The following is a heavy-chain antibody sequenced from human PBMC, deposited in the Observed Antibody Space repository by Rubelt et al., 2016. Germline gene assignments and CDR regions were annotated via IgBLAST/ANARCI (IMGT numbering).Heavy chain of an antibody. CDR2: ISNSGGSP. CDR3: AKGVYESDY. D-gene: IGHD1-14*01. V-gene: IGHV3-23*01. Sequence: GKGLEWVSRISNSGGSPQYADSVKGRFTISRDNSKNTLYLQMNSLTAEDTAVYYCAKGVYESDYWGQGTLVTVSS. J-gene: IGHJ4*02.